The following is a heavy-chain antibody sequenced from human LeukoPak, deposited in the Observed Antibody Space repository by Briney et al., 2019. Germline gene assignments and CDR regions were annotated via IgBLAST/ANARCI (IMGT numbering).Heavy chain of an antibody. J-gene: IGHJ4*02. D-gene: IGHD3-22*01. V-gene: IGHV1-8*02. CDR3: ARGPTSRYRYDSSGYYNY. CDR1: GGTFSSYA. CDR2: MNPNSGNT. Sequence: SVKVSCKASGGTFSSYAISWVRQAPGQGLEWMGWMNPNSGNTGYAQKFQGRVTMTRNTSISTAYMELSSLRSEDTAVYYCARGPTSRYRYDSSGYYNYWGQGTLVTVSS.